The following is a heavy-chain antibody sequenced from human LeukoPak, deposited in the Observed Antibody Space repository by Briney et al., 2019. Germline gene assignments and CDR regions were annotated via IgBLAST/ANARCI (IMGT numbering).Heavy chain of an antibody. CDR1: GYTFTGYY. Sequence: ASVKVSCKASGYTFTGYYMHWVRQAPGQGLEWMGWINPNSGGTNYAQKFQGRVTMTSDTSISTAYMELSRLRSDDTAVYYCARDHDTIFGVVITLYNWFDPWGQGTLVTVSS. D-gene: IGHD3-3*01. CDR2: INPNSGGT. CDR3: ARDHDTIFGVVITLYNWFDP. V-gene: IGHV1-2*02. J-gene: IGHJ5*02.